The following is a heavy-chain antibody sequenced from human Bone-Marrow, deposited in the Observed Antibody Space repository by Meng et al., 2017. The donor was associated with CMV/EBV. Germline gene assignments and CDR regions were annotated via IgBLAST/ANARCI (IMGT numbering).Heavy chain of an antibody. D-gene: IGHD6-13*01. Sequence: YTFTSYGISWVRQAPGQGLEWMGWISAYNGNTNYAQKLQGRVTMTTDTSTSTAYMELRSLRSDDTAVYYCARGSESSSWYSTVPDDYWGQGTLVTVSS. CDR2: ISAYNGNT. V-gene: IGHV1-18*01. CDR3: ARGSESSSWYSTVPDDY. J-gene: IGHJ4*02. CDR1: YTFTSYG.